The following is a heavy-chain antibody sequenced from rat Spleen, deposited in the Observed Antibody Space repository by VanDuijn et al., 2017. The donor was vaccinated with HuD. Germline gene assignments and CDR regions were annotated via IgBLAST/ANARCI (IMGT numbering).Heavy chain of an antibody. J-gene: IGHJ4*01. CDR3: TIRMASVMDD. Sequence: EVQLVESGGGLVRPGRSMKLSCAASGFSFSNYCMTWVRQAPTKSLDWVASISTGGGNTYYPDSVKGRLTISRDNAKSTLYLHMNSLRSEDTATYYCTIRMASVMDDCGQGASVIVSS. CDR1: GFSFSNYC. D-gene: IGHD1-12*02. CDR2: ISTGGGNT. V-gene: IGHV5-25*01.